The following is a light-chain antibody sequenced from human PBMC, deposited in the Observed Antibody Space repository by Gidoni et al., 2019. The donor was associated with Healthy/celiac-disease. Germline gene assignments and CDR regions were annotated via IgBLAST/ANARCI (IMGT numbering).Light chain of an antibody. Sequence: EIVTTQPPPTLSVSPGERATLSCRASQSVSSNLAWYQQKPGQAPRLLIYGASTTATGIPARFSGSGSGTEFTLTISSLQSEDFSVFYCQQYNNWPLTFGGXTKVEIK. J-gene: IGKJ4*01. CDR2: GAS. CDR1: QSVSSN. V-gene: IGKV3-15*01. CDR3: QQYNNWPLT.